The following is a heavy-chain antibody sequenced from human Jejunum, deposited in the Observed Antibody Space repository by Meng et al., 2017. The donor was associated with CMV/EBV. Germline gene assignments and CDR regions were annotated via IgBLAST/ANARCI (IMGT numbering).Heavy chain of an antibody. CDR3: ARAGEYRFDY. V-gene: IGHV3-74*01. CDR2: MNGDGRTA. Sequence: LSCAASGFTFSSSWMHWVRQAPGKGLVWISRMNGDGRTANHAASVTGRFAISRDNARNTLYLQMNSLRVEDTAVYYCARAGEYRFDYWGQGTLVTVSS. D-gene: IGHD3-10*01. CDR1: GFTFSSSW. J-gene: IGHJ4*02.